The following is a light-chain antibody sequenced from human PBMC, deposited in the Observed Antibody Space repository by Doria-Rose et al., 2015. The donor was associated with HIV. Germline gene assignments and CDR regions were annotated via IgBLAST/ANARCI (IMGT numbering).Light chain of an antibody. Sequence: TQSPGTLSLSPGERATLSCRASQSFSSTYLAWYQQKPGQAPSLLIYDGSTRATGIPDRLSASGSGTDFTLTINRLEPEGFALYYCHQYGTSWTFGQGTKVEI. CDR3: HQYGTSWT. CDR2: DGS. V-gene: IGKV3-20*01. J-gene: IGKJ1*01. CDR1: QSFSSTY.